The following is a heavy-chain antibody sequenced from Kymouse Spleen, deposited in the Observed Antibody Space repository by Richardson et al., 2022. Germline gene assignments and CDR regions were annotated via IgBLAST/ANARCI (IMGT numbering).Heavy chain of an antibody. D-gene: IGHD6-19*01. CDR1: GGSFSGYY. J-gene: IGHJ6*02. V-gene: IGHV4-34*01. CDR3: ARGEQAVAGTLDYYYGMDV. Sequence: QVQLQQWGAGLLKPSETLSLTCAVYGGSFSGYYWSWIRQPPGKGLEWIGEINHSGSTNYNPSLKSRVTISVDTSKNQFSLKLSSVTAADTAVYYCARGEQAVAGTLDYYYGMDVWGQGTTVTVSS. CDR2: INHSGST.